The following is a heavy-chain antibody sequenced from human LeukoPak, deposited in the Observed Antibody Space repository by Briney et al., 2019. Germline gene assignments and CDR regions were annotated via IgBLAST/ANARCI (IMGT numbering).Heavy chain of an antibody. CDR2: IYHSGST. CDR3: ARDCSSTSCYMDV. J-gene: IGHJ6*03. Sequence: KYSQTLSLTCTVSGGSISSGGYYWSWIRQPPGKGLEWIGYIYHSGSTYYNPSLKSRVTISVDRSKNQFSLKLSSVTAADTAVYYCARDCSSTSCYMDVWGKGTTVTVSS. D-gene: IGHD2-2*01. CDR1: GGSISSGGYY. V-gene: IGHV4-30-2*01.